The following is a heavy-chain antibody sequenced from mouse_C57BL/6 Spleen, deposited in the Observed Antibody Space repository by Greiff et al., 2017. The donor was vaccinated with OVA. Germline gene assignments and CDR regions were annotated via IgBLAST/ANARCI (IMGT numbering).Heavy chain of an antibody. J-gene: IGHJ3*01. V-gene: IGHV1-15*01. CDR2: IDPETGGT. D-gene: IGHD2-4*01. CDR1: GYTFTDYE. Sequence: QVQLQQSGAELVRPGASVTLSCKASGYTFTDYEMHWVKQTPVHGLEWIGAIDPETGGTAYNQKFKGKAILTADKSSSTAYMELRSLTSEDSAVYYCTDYDYVSFAYWGQGTLVTVSA. CDR3: TDYDYVSFAY.